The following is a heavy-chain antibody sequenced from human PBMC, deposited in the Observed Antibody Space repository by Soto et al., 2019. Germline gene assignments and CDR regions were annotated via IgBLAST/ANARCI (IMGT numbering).Heavy chain of an antibody. D-gene: IGHD6-13*01. CDR3: AAGLERSLQYSSWYYYYGMDV. CDR1: GFTFTSAA. J-gene: IGHJ6*02. CDR2: IVVGSGNT. V-gene: IGHV1-58*02. Sequence: ASVKVSCKASGFTFTSAAMQWVRQARGQRLEWIGWIVVGSGNTNYAQKFQERVTITRDMSTSTAYMELSSLRSEDTVVYYCAAGLERSLQYSSWYYYYGMDVWGQGTTVTVSS.